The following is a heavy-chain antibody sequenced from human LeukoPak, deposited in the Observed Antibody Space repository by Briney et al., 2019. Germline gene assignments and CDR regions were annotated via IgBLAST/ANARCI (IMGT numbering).Heavy chain of an antibody. D-gene: IGHD3-22*01. CDR1: GGTFSSYA. Sequence: GASVKVSCKASGGTFSSYAISWVRQAPGQGLGWMGRIIPILGIANYAQKFQGRVTITADKSTSTAYMELSSLRSEDTAVYYCARGPYYYDGSGYYPFDYWGQGTLVTVSS. V-gene: IGHV1-69*04. CDR2: IIPILGIA. CDR3: ARGPYYYDGSGYYPFDY. J-gene: IGHJ4*02.